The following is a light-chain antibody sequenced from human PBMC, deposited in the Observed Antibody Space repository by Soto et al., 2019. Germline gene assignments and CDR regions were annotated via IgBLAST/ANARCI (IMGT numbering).Light chain of an antibody. CDR1: QSLDKW. V-gene: IGKV1-5*01. J-gene: IGKJ2*01. Sequence: DIQMTQSPSTLSASVGDRVSISCRASQSLDKWLAWYQQKPGEAPKLLVSDASNLESGVSSRFTGSGSGTEFNLTITSLQPDAFAPYYCEQYTRYPYTFGQGTKLEIK. CDR2: DAS. CDR3: EQYTRYPYT.